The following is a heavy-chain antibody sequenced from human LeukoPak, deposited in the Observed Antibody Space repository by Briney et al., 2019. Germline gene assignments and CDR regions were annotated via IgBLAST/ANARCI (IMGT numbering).Heavy chain of an antibody. D-gene: IGHD3-10*01. CDR2: IYYSGST. CDR3: ASVLLWIGELSAFDI. J-gene: IGHJ3*02. V-gene: IGHV4-59*01. Sequence: SETLSLTCTVSGVSISTYYWSWIRHPPRKGLEWIGYIYYSGSTNYSPSLKSRVTISVDTSKNQFSLKLSSVTAADTAVYYCASVLLWIGELSAFDIWGQGTMVTVSS. CDR1: GVSISTYY.